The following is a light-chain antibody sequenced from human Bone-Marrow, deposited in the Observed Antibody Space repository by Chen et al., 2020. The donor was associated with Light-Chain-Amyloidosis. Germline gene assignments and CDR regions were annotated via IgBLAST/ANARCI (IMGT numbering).Light chain of an antibody. CDR2: EGT. CDR3: SSYTITNTLV. J-gene: IGLJ1*01. CDR1: SSDVGGDNH. V-gene: IGLV2-14*01. Sequence: QSALTQPASVSGSPGQSITIHCTGTSSDVGGDNHVSWYQQHPDKAPKLMIYEGTNRPSWVPDRFSGSKSDNTASLTISGLQTEDEADYFCSSYTITNTLVFGSGTRVTVL.